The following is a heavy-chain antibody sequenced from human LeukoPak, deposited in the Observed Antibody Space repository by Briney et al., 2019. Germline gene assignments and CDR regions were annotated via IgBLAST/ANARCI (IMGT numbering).Heavy chain of an antibody. Sequence: ASVKVSCKASGYTFTSYGISWVRQAPGQGLEWMGIINPSGGSTSYAQKFQGRVTMTRDTSTSTVYMELSSLRSEDTAVYYCARGRRELLGSIWFDPWGQGTLVTVSS. CDR2: INPSGGST. CDR1: GYTFTSYG. V-gene: IGHV1-46*01. D-gene: IGHD1-26*01. J-gene: IGHJ5*02. CDR3: ARGRRELLGSIWFDP.